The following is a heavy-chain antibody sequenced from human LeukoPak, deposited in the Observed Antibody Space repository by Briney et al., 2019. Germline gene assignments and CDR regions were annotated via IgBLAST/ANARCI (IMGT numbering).Heavy chain of an antibody. D-gene: IGHD6-13*01. CDR2: IIPIFGTA. CDR3: ASPQQLPSSFDY. V-gene: IGHV1-69*13. J-gene: IGHJ4*02. CDR1: GYIFTDYY. Sequence: GASVKVSCKASGYIFTDYYMHWVRQAPGQGLEWMGGIIPIFGTANYAQKFQGRVTITADESTSTAYMELSSLRSEDTAVYYCASPQQLPSSFDYWGQGTLVTVSS.